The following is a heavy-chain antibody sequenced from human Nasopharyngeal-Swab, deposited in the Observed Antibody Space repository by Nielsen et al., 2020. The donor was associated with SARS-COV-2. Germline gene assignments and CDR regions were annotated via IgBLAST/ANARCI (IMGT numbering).Heavy chain of an antibody. Sequence: GESLKISCKGSGYSFTTFWITWVRQMPGKGLEWMGIIYPDDSDTRYSPSFQGQVTFSADKSTSTAYLQWSSLKASDTAMYYCARLRGSAFYYYYLDVWGKGTTVTVSS. J-gene: IGHJ6*03. D-gene: IGHD2-15*01. CDR3: ARLRGSAFYYYYLDV. CDR1: GYSFTTFW. CDR2: IYPDDSDT. V-gene: IGHV5-51*01.